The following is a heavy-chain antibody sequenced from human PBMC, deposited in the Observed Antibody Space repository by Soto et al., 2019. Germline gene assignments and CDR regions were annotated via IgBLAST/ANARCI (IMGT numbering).Heavy chain of an antibody. CDR3: VKESDQLLFVY. CDR2: ISSNGGST. V-gene: IGHV3-64D*08. J-gene: IGHJ4*02. D-gene: IGHD2-2*01. Sequence: PGGSLRLSCSASGFTFSSYAMHWVRQAPGKGLEYVSAISSNGGSTYYADSVKGRFTISRDNSKNTLYLQMSSLRAEDTAVYYCVKESDQLLFVYWGQGTLVTVSS. CDR1: GFTFSSYA.